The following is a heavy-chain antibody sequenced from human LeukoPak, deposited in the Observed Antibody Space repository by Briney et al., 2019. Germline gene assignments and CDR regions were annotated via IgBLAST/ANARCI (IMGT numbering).Heavy chain of an antibody. J-gene: IGHJ4*02. V-gene: IGHV1-69*13. CDR3: ARDGNDYYDSSGYHHFDY. Sequence: SVKVSCKASGYTFTNYYMHWVRQAPGQGLEWMGGIIPIFGTANYAQKFQGRVTITADESTSTAYMELSSLRSEDTAVYYCARDGNDYYDSSGYHHFDYWGQGTLVTVSS. CDR1: GYTFTNYY. CDR2: IIPIFGTA. D-gene: IGHD3-22*01.